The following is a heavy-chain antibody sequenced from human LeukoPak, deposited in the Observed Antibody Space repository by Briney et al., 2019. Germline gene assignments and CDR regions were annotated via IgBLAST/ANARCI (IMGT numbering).Heavy chain of an antibody. CDR1: GGSISSSSYY. V-gene: IGHV4-39*01. CDR3: ARLCPGLGRDFYYYSATDV. D-gene: IGHD2-2*01. Sequence: SETLSLTCTVSGGSISSSSYYWGWIRQPPGKGLGWIGSIYYSGSTSYNPYRKSRVTISVDTSMNQFSMNLRSVTAADPAVHYGARLCPGLGRDFYYYSATDVWGQGTTVTVSS. CDR2: IYYSGST. J-gene: IGHJ6*02.